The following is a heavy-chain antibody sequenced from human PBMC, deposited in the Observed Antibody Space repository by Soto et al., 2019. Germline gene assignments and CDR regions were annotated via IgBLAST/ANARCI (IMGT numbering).Heavy chain of an antibody. Sequence: GALRLSCAASGFTFSSHGMHWVRQAPGKGLEWVAVIWYDGSEKYYADSAKGRFTISRDNSKNTLYLQMSGLRAGDTAVYYCARWGNYKKLDCWGQGTPVTVSS. CDR3: ARWGNYKKLDC. D-gene: IGHD7-27*01. CDR2: IWYDGSEK. V-gene: IGHV3-33*01. J-gene: IGHJ4*02. CDR1: GFTFSSHG.